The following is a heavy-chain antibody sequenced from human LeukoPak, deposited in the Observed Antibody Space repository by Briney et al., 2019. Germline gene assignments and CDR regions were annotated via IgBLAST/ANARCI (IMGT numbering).Heavy chain of an antibody. CDR3: AKDMTEAYYYGMDI. CDR2: IKQDGSEK. Sequence: GVSLRLSCAASGFTFSSYWMSWVRQAPGKGLEWVANIKQDGSEKYYVDSVKGRFTISRDNAKNSLYLQMNSLRAEDTALYYCAKDMTEAYYYGMDIWGQGTTVTVSS. V-gene: IGHV3-7*03. D-gene: IGHD3-16*01. CDR1: GFTFSSYW. J-gene: IGHJ6*02.